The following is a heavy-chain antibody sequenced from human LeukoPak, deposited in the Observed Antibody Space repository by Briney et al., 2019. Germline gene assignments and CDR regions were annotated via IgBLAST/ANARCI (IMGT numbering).Heavy chain of an antibody. J-gene: IGHJ4*02. CDR2: ISWNSGYI. Sequence: PGGSLRLSCAASGFTFDNYAMHWVRQAPGKGLEWLSIISWNSGYIGYADSVKGRFTISRDNAKKSLDLQMNSIKAAATSLYYCAKVRGTYSSGYFFDYWGQGTLVTVSS. CDR1: GFTFDNYA. CDR3: AKVRGTYSSGYFFDY. V-gene: IGHV3-9*01. D-gene: IGHD6-19*01.